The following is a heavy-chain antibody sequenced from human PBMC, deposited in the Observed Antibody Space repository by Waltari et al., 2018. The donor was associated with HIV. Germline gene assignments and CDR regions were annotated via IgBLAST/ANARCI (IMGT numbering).Heavy chain of an antibody. CDR2: VYSRGNH. V-gene: IGHV4-61*02. CDR3: ARNPYYYDRSGVYQDWYFDL. D-gene: IGHD3-22*01. CDR1: GGSVSSGSYY. Sequence: QVQLQESGPGLVKPSQTLSLTCTFSGGSVSSGSYYWSWLRQPAGKGLEWIGRVYSRGNHNYHSSLKSRVTKTVDTSKNQFSLKLSSVTGADTGVDYWARNPYYYDRSGVYQDWYFDLWGRCALVTVSS. J-gene: IGHJ2*01.